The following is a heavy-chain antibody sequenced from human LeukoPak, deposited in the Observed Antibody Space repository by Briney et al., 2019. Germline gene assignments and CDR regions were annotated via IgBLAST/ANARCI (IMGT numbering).Heavy chain of an antibody. D-gene: IGHD3-3*01. CDR2: IYYSGST. CDR3: ARGMDDFWSGSEPENYYYYYMDV. CDR1: GGSISSYY. J-gene: IGHJ6*03. Sequence: PSETLSLTCTVSGGSISSYYWSWIRHPPGKGLEWIGYIYYSGSTNYNPSLKSRVTISVDTSKNQFSLKLSSVTAADTAVYYCARGMDDFWSGSEPENYYYYYMDVWGKGTTVTVSS. V-gene: IGHV4-59*01.